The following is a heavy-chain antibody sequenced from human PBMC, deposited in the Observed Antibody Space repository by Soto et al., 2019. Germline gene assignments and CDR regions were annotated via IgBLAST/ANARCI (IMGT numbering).Heavy chain of an antibody. Sequence: QVQLQESGPGLVKPSQTLSLTCTVSGGSISSGDYYWSWIRQPPGKGLEWIGYIYYSGSTYYNPSLESRVTTSVDPSKNQVSRKPSPVTGAYTAVYYWARASPVVTDVWGQGTTVTFSS. J-gene: IGHJ6*02. CDR1: GGSISSGDYY. CDR3: ARASPVVTDV. V-gene: IGHV4-30-4*01. D-gene: IGHD5-18*01. CDR2: IYYSGST.